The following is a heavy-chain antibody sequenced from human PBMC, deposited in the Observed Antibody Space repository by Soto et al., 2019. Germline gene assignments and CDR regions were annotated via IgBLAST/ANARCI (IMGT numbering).Heavy chain of an antibody. CDR1: GGSINNYY. J-gene: IGHJ3*02. CDR3: AREFGQFNSTSSTADFDI. V-gene: IGHV4-59*01. Sequence: PSETLSLTCTVSGGSINNYYWTWVRQPPGKGLEWIGYIFYTGSTVYNPSLKSRVTISVDTSENQFSLKLSSVTAADTAVYYCAREFGQFNSTSSTADFDIWGQGTMLPVSS. CDR2: IFYTGST. D-gene: IGHD6-6*01.